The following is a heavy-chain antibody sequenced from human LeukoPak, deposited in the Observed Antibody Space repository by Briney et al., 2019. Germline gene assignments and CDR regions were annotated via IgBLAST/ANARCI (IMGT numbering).Heavy chain of an antibody. CDR3: ARSLPSRPASIYYFDY. J-gene: IGHJ4*02. D-gene: IGHD2-2*01. Sequence: ASVKVSCKASGYTFTGYYMHWVRQAPGQGLEWMGRINPNSGGTNYAQKFQGRVTMTRDTSISTAYMELSRLRSDDTAVYYCARSLPSRPASIYYFDYWGQGTLVTVSS. CDR1: GYTFTGYY. CDR2: INPNSGGT. V-gene: IGHV1-2*06.